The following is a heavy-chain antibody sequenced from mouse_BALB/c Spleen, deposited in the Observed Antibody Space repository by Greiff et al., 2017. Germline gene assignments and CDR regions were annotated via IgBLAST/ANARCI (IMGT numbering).Heavy chain of an antibody. D-gene: IGHD1-1*01. CDR2: IRNKANGYTT. CDR3: ARDNYGSSYEDAMDY. V-gene: IGHV7-3*02. CDR1: GFTFTDYY. J-gene: IGHJ4*01. Sequence: EVKLMESGGGLVQPGGSLRLSCATSGFTFTDYYMSWVRQPPGKALEWLGFIRNKANGYTTEYSASVKGRFTISRDNSQSILYLQMNTLRAEDSATYYCARDNYGSSYEDAMDYWGQGTSVTVSS.